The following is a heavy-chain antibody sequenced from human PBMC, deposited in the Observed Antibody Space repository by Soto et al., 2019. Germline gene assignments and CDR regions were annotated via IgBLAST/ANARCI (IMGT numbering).Heavy chain of an antibody. V-gene: IGHV3-30*03. D-gene: IGHD5-12*01. J-gene: IGHJ6*02. CDR1: GFTFSTYG. CDR2: ISYDGNYI. Sequence: WGSLRLSCAVSGFTFSTYGMHWFRQAPGKGLEWVAAISYDGNYIYYADSVKGRFTISRDNSKYTLYLQMNSLRGEDTAVYYCARGSKAGDGYNSVDYYYYGMDVWGQGTTVTVSS. CDR3: ARGSKAGDGYNSVDYYYYGMDV.